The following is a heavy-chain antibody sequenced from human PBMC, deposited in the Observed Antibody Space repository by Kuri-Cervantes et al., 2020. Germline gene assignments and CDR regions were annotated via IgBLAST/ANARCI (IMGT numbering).Heavy chain of an antibody. J-gene: IGHJ4*02. Sequence: GGSLRLSCAASGFTFSSYGMHWVRQAPGKGLEWVSYISSSGSTIYYADSVKGRFTISRDNAKNSLYLQMNSLRAEDTAVYYCARDSYSSSWYLPTLFDYWGQGTLVTVSS. V-gene: IGHV3-48*04. CDR1: GFTFSSYG. CDR3: ARDSYSSSWYLPTLFDY. D-gene: IGHD6-13*01. CDR2: ISSSGSTI.